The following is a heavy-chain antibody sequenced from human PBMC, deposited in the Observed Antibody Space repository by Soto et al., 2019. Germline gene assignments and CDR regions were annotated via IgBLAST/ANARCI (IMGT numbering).Heavy chain of an antibody. J-gene: IGHJ4*02. CDR3: ARIPSTGPYYFDY. CDR1: GYSFTSYW. D-gene: IGHD1-1*01. Sequence: GESLKISCKASGYSFTSYWVGWVRQMPGKGLEWMGIIYPGDSDTRYSPSFQGQVTISADKSISTASLQWSSLKASDTAMYYCARIPSTGPYYFDYWGQGTLVTVSS. V-gene: IGHV5-51*01. CDR2: IYPGDSDT.